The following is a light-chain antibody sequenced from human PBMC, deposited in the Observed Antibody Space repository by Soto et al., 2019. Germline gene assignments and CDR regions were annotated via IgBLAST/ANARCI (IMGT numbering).Light chain of an antibody. J-gene: IGKJ4*01. V-gene: IGKV3-15*01. Sequence: EIVMTQSPATLSVSPGETATLSCRASQSVSYNLAWYQQKPGQGPRLLIYGAFTRATGIPARFSGSGSGTAFPLTISSLQSEDFAVYYGQQYKNWPPLTFGGGTKVEIK. CDR2: GAF. CDR3: QQYKNWPPLT. CDR1: QSVSYN.